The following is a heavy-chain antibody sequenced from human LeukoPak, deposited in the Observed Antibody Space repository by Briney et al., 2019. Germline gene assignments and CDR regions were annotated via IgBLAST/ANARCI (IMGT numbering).Heavy chain of an antibody. J-gene: IGHJ4*02. D-gene: IGHD3-16*01. CDR1: GFTFSHYG. V-gene: IGHV3-33*03. CDR2: IWFDGSNE. Sequence: PGGSLRLSCAASGFTFSHYGMHWVRQAPGKGLEWVALIWFDGSNEQYVDFVKGRFTVSTDNAKNSLYLQMTSLRAEDTAVYYCASSWGSAIDCWGQGTLVTVSS. CDR3: ASSWGSAIDC.